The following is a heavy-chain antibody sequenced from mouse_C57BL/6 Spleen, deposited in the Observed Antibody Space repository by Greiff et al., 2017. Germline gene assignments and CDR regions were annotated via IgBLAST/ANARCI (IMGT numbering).Heavy chain of an antibody. J-gene: IGHJ3*01. D-gene: IGHD2-4*01. V-gene: IGHV1-7*01. CDR1: GYTFTSYW. CDR3: ARWFDYDVPWFAH. Sequence: VHLVESGAELAKPGASVKLSCKASGYTFTSYWMHWVKQRPGQGLEWIGYINPSSGYTKYNQKFKDKATLTADKSSSTAYMQLSSLTYEDSAVYYCARWFDYDVPWFAHWGQGTLVTVSA. CDR2: INPSSGYT.